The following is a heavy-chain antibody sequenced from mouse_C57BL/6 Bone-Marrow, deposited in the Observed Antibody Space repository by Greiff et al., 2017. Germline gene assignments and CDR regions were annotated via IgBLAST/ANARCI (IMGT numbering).Heavy chain of an antibody. CDR1: GYTFTDYN. Sequence: EVQLQQSGPELVKPGASVKIPCKASGYTFTDYNMDWVKQSHGKSLEWIGVINPNNGGTIYNQKFKGKATLTVDKSSRTVYMELRRRTSEDTAVYYCRREGLWYGNSAWFAYWGQGTLVTVSA. D-gene: IGHD2-10*02. CDR3: RREGLWYGNSAWFAY. CDR2: INPNNGGT. V-gene: IGHV1-18*01. J-gene: IGHJ3*01.